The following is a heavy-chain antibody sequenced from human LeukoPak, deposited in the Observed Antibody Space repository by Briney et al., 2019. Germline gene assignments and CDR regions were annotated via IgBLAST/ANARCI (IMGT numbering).Heavy chain of an antibody. CDR1: GYSFTNYW. D-gene: IGHD5-18*01. CDR3: ARSNGYTYGYD. Sequence: GESLKISCNVSGYSFTNYWIGWVRQMPGKGLEWMGIIYPGDSDTRNSPSFQGQVTISADKSISTAYLQWSSLKASDTAMYYCARSNGYTYGYDWGQGTLVTVSS. V-gene: IGHV5-51*01. J-gene: IGHJ4*02. CDR2: IYPGDSDT.